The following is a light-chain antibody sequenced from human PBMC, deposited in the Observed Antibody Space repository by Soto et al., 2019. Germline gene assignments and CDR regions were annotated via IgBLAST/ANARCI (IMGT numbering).Light chain of an antibody. Sequence: QSVLTQPPSVSGAPGQRVTISCTGSSSNIGAGYDVHWYQQRPGTVPKLLINGHTNGPSGVPERFSASKSGTSASLAITGLQAEDEADYYCQSYDSSLKNSVFGGGTKLTVL. J-gene: IGLJ3*02. CDR3: QSYDSSLKNSV. CDR2: GHT. CDR1: SSNIGAGYD. V-gene: IGLV1-40*01.